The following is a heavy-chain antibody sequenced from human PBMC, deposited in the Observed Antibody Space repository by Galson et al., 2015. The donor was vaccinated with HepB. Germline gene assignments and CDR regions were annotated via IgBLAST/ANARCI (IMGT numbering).Heavy chain of an antibody. Sequence: SLRLSCAASGFTFSNYAMTWVRQAPGKGLEWVSSISESGGYTDYADSAKGRFTISRDNAKNTLYLRVNSLRVDDTAVCYCAKHEGQHWGQGTLVTVSS. CDR2: ISESGGYT. CDR1: GFTFSNYA. CDR3: AKHEGQH. J-gene: IGHJ1*01. V-gene: IGHV3-23*01.